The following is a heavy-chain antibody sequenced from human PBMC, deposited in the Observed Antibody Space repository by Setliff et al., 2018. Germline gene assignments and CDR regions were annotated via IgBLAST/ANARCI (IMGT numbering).Heavy chain of an antibody. CDR3: ARGRLLYVGDSHYFDN. CDR2: IYYGGST. V-gene: IGHV4-39*07. Sequence: PSETLSLTCTVSGGSVSDSTYYWGWVRQPPGKGLEWIGSIYYGGSTYYNPSLRSRVTISADTAKNQFSLQLTSVTAADTAVYYCARGRLLYVGDSHYFDNWGQGTLVTVSS. CDR1: GGSVSDSTYY. D-gene: IGHD4-17*01. J-gene: IGHJ4*02.